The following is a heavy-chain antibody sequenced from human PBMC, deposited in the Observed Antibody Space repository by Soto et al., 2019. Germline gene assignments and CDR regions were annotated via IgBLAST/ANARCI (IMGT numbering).Heavy chain of an antibody. CDR1: GYTLTELS. CDR2: FDPEDGET. V-gene: IGHV1-24*01. Sequence: QVQLVQSGAEVKKPGASVKVSCKVSGYTLTELSMHWVRQAPGKGLEWMGGFDPEDGETIYAQKFQGRVTMTEDTSTDTAYMELSSLRSEYTAVYYCATTKLYGSGGSCYGLDAFDIWGQGTMVTVSS. CDR3: ATTKLYGSGGSCYGLDAFDI. D-gene: IGHD2-15*01. J-gene: IGHJ3*02.